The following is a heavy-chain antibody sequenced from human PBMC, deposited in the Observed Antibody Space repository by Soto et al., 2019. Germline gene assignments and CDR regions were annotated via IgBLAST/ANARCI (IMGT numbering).Heavy chain of an antibody. CDR2: IKSDGSSI. Sequence: EVQLVESGGGLVQPGGSLRLSCAASGFTFSNYWMHWVRQAPGKGLVWVSRIKSDGSSISYADSVKGRFTISRDNARNTLYLQMNSLRAEDTAVYYCARGGFSGSGSYLQCDYWGQGTLVTVSS. J-gene: IGHJ4*02. CDR1: GFTFSNYW. CDR3: ARGGFSGSGSYLQCDY. D-gene: IGHD3-10*01. V-gene: IGHV3-74*01.